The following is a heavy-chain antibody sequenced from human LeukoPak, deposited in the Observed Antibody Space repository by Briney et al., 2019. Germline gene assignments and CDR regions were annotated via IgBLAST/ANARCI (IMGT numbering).Heavy chain of an antibody. CDR3: ARYSGSYTNSPYYFDY. CDR1: GGSISSSSYY. Sequence: SETLSLTCTVSGGSISSSSYYWGWIRQPPGKGLEWIGSIYYSGSTHYNPSLKSRVTISVDTSKNQFSLKLSSVTAADTAVYYCARYSGSYTNSPYYFDYWGQGTLVTVSS. D-gene: IGHD1-26*01. J-gene: IGHJ4*02. V-gene: IGHV4-39*07. CDR2: IYYSGST.